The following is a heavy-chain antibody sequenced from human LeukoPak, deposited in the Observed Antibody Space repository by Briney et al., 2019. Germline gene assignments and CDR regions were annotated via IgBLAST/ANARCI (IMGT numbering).Heavy chain of an antibody. CDR2: ISSSGSTI. CDR3: ARKYCSTTSCLFDN. V-gene: IGHV3-48*03. CDR1: GFTFSSYE. J-gene: IGHJ4*02. Sequence: GGSLRLSCAASGFTFSSYEMNWVRQAPGKGLEWVSYISSSGSTIYYADSVKGRFTISRDNAKNSLYLQMNSLRAGDTAVYYCARKYCSTTSCLFDNWGQGTLVTVSS. D-gene: IGHD2-2*01.